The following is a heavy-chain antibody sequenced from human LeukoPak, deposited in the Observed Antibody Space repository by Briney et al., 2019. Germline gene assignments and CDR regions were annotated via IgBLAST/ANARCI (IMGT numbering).Heavy chain of an antibody. CDR2: TYYRSKWYN. Sequence: SQTLSLTCAISGDSVSSNSVAWNWIRQSPSRGLEWLGRTYYRSKWYNDYAVSVKGRITINPDTSKNQFSLQLNSVTPEDTAVYYCARDFRVTPLLWFGELDYWGQGTLVTVSS. J-gene: IGHJ4*02. D-gene: IGHD3-10*01. CDR1: GDSVSSNSVA. V-gene: IGHV6-1*01. CDR3: ARDFRVTPLLWFGELDY.